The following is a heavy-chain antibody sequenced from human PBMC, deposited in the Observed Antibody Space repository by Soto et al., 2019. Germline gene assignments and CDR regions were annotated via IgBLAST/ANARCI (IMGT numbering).Heavy chain of an antibody. J-gene: IGHJ6*04. CDR3: TRRASGGSSMDV. Sequence: GGSLRLSCAASGFTFSGSAMHWVRQASGKGLEWVGRIRSKTNSYATAYAASVKGRFTISRDDSKNTAYLQMNSLKTEDTAVYYCTRRASGGSSMDVWGKGTTVTVSS. V-gene: IGHV3-73*01. CDR2: IRSKTNSYAT. D-gene: IGHD2-15*01. CDR1: GFTFSGSA.